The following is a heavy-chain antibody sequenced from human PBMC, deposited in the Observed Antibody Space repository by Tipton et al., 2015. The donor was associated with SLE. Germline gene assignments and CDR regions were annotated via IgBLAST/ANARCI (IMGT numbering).Heavy chain of an antibody. D-gene: IGHD6-13*01. CDR3: ARDRALYSSSWYDAFDI. Sequence: TLSLTCAVYDGSFSGYYWSWIRQPPGKGLEWIGYIYTSGSTNYNPSLKSRVTISVDTSKNQFSLKLSSVTAADTAVYYCARDRALYSSSWYDAFDIWGQGTMVTVSS. V-gene: IGHV4-4*08. CDR2: IYTSGST. CDR1: DGSFSGYY. J-gene: IGHJ3*02.